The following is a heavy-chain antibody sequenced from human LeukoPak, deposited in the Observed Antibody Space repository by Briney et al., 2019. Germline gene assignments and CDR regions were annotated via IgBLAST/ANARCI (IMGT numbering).Heavy chain of an antibody. J-gene: IGHJ4*02. CDR1: GFTFSDYY. V-gene: IGHV3-11*01. D-gene: IGHD4-17*01. CDR2: ISSRGTTI. Sequence: GGSLRLSCAASGFTFSDYYMNWIRQFPGKGLEWVSYISSRGTTIDYADSVKGRFTISRDNAKNSLVLQMNSLRAEDTAVYYCARDAYGTGSYGELDYWGQGTLVTVSS. CDR3: ARDAYGTGSYGELDY.